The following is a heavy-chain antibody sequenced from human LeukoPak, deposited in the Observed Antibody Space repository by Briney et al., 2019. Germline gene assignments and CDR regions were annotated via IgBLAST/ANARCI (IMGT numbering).Heavy chain of an antibody. D-gene: IGHD4-17*01. CDR2: MNPNSGNT. V-gene: IGHV1-8*01. CDR1: GYTFTSYD. J-gene: IGHJ6*03. Sequence: GASVKVSCKASGYTFTSYDINWVRQATGQRLEGMGWMNPNSGNTGYAQKFQRRVTMTRNTSISTAYMELSSLRSEDTAVYCCARGGTPLDYGETYYYYCMDVWGKGTTVTIS. CDR3: ARGGTPLDYGETYYYYCMDV.